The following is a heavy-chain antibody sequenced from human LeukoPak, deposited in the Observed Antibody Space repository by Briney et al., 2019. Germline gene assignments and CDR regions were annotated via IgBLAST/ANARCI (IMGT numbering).Heavy chain of an antibody. CDR3: AREEALVLHHSDDGSHPFTYYFDY. CDR1: GFSFSDYS. V-gene: IGHV3-21*01. D-gene: IGHD2-8*01. CDR2: ISSSSSYI. Sequence: PGGSLRLSCAASGFSFSDYSMNWVRQAPGKGLEWVSSISSSSSYIYYADSVKGRFTISRDNAKNSLYLQMNSLRAEDTAVYYCAREEALVLHHSDDGSHPFTYYFDYWGQGTLVTVSS. J-gene: IGHJ4*02.